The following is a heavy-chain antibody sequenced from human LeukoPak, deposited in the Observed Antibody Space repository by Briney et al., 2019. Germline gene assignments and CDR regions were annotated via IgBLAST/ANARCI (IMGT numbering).Heavy chain of an antibody. D-gene: IGHD6-13*01. Sequence: GGSLRLAFSASGFTFSTYGIDCARQAPGKGLEREQVIWYEGSKKYYADSEKGRFTISRDNSKNTLYLQMNSLRAEDTAVYYCAKDRSAGTYHFHYWGQGTLVSVSS. V-gene: IGHV3-33*06. CDR2: IWYEGSKK. J-gene: IGHJ4*02. CDR1: GFTFSTYG. CDR3: AKDRSAGTYHFHY.